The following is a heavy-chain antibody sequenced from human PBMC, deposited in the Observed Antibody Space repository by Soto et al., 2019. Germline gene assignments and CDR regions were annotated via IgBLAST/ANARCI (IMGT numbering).Heavy chain of an antibody. CDR1: GFTFSSYS. Sequence: GGSLRLSCAASGFTFSSYSMNWVRQAPGKGLEWVSYISSSSSTIYYADSVKGRFTISRDNAKNSLYLQMNSLRDEDTAVYYCASFRLRTEDDAFNIGGQGKMVTVSS. CDR2: ISSSSSTI. D-gene: IGHD7-27*01. V-gene: IGHV3-48*02. CDR3: ASFRLRTEDDAFNI. J-gene: IGHJ3*02.